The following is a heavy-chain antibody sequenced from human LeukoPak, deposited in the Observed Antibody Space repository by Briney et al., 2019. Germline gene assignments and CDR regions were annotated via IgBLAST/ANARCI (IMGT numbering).Heavy chain of an antibody. J-gene: IGHJ4*02. CDR3: ARATYCGGDCYDFDY. D-gene: IGHD2-21*02. Sequence: GASVKVSCKASGYTFTSYGISWVRQAPGQGLEWMGWISAYNGNTNYAQKLQGRVTMTTDTSTSTAYMELRSLRSDDTAVYYCARATYCGGDCYDFDYWGQGTLVTVSS. CDR1: GYTFTSYG. V-gene: IGHV1-18*01. CDR2: ISAYNGNT.